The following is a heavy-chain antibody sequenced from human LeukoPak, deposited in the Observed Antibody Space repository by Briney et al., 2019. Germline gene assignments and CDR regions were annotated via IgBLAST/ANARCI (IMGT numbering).Heavy chain of an antibody. V-gene: IGHV1-69*05. CDR1: GGTFNSYA. CDR2: IIPIFGTA. J-gene: IGHJ6*03. CDR3: ARGVGWDIVDQNYYMDV. Sequence: SSVKVSCKASGGTFNSYAISWVRQAPGQGLEWMGGIIPIFGTANYAQKFQGRVTITTDESTSTAYMELSSLRSDDTAVYYCARGVGWDIVDQNYYMDVWGKGTTVTVSS. D-gene: IGHD5-12*01.